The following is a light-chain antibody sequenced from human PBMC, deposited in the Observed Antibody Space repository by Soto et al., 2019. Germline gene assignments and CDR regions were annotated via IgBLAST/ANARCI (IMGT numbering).Light chain of an antibody. V-gene: IGKV3-11*01. Sequence: ENVLTQSPATLSLSPGERATLSCRASQSVSSYLAWYQQKPGQAPRLLIYDASNRATGIPARFSGSGSGTDFTLTIISLEPEDFAVYYCQQRSNWPPESTFGPGTKVDIK. J-gene: IGKJ3*01. CDR1: QSVSSY. CDR2: DAS. CDR3: QQRSNWPPEST.